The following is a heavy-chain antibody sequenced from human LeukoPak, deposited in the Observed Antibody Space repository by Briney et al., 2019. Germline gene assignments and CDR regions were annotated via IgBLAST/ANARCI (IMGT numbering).Heavy chain of an antibody. CDR1: GFTFXXYA. V-gene: IGHV3-23*01. Sequence: SGFTFXXYAMSWXRXAPGKGLEWVSAISGSGGSTYYADSVKGRFTISRDNSKNTLYLQMNSLRAEDTAVYYCAKEVIADYWGQGTLVTVSS. J-gene: IGHJ4*02. CDR2: ISGSGGST. CDR3: AKEVIADY. D-gene: IGHD3-10*01.